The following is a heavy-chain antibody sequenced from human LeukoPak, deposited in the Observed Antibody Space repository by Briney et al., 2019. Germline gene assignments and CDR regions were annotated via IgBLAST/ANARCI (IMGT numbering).Heavy chain of an antibody. CDR2: IFYTGSS. J-gene: IGHJ5*02. V-gene: IGHV4-59*01. CDR3: ARAGAWQIDP. D-gene: IGHD3-10*01. CDR1: GGSISSYY. Sequence: SETLSLTCTVSGGSISSYYWSWIRQPPGKGLEWIGHIFYTGSSNYNPSLKSRVTISLDRSKNQFSLRLTSVTAADTAMYFCARAGAWQIDPWGQGTLVTVSS.